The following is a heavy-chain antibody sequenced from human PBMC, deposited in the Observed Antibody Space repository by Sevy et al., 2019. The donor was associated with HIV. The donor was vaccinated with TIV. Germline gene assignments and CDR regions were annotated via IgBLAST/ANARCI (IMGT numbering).Heavy chain of an antibody. CDR1: GFSFGDYA. D-gene: IGHD6-6*01. CDR3: AKDNRPATMSNSSYYYYYGMDV. Sequence: GGSLRLSCAASGFSFGDYAMHWVRQAPGKGLEWVSGISWNSVSLDYADSVKGRFTISSDNAKNSLFLQMNRLRSEVTALYYCAKDNRPATMSNSSYYYYYGMDVWGQGTTVTVSS. V-gene: IGHV3-9*01. J-gene: IGHJ6*02. CDR2: ISWNSVSL.